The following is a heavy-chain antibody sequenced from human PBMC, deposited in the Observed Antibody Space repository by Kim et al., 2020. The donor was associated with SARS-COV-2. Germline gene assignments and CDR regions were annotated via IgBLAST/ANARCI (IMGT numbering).Heavy chain of an antibody. Sequence: GGSLRLSCAASGFTFSSYGMHWVRQAPGKGLEWVAVIWYDGSNKYYTDSVKGRFTISRDNSKNTLYLQMNSLRAEDTAVYFCAREGAAMIVTGFDYWGRGTLVTVSS. V-gene: IGHV3-33*01. J-gene: IGHJ4*02. CDR1: GFTFSSYG. D-gene: IGHD3-22*01. CDR3: AREGAAMIVTGFDY. CDR2: IWYDGSNK.